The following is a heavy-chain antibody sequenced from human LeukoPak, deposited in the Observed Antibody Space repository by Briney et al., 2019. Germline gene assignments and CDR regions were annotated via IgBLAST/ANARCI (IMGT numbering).Heavy chain of an antibody. Sequence: SVKVSCKASGGTFSSYAISWVRQAPGQGLEWMGGIIPIFGTANYAQKFQGRVTITADESTSTAYMELSSLRSEDTAVYYCARVRVHYDSSGYVFDYWGQGTLVTVSS. CDR3: ARVRVHYDSSGYVFDY. D-gene: IGHD3-22*01. V-gene: IGHV1-69*13. J-gene: IGHJ4*02. CDR2: IIPIFGTA. CDR1: GGTFSSYA.